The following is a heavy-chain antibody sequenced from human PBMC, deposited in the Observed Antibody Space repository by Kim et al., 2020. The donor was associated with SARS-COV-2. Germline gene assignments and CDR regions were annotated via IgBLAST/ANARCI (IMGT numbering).Heavy chain of an antibody. D-gene: IGHD3-10*01. CDR2: IYYSGST. J-gene: IGHJ5*02. CDR1: GGSISSYY. Sequence: SETLSLTCTVSGGSISSYYWSWIRQPPGKGLEWIGYIYYSGSTNYNPSLKSRVTISVDTSKNQFSLKLSSVTAADTAVYYCARGRGGSGSSTWFDPWGQG. CDR3: ARGRGGSGSSTWFDP. V-gene: IGHV4-59*01.